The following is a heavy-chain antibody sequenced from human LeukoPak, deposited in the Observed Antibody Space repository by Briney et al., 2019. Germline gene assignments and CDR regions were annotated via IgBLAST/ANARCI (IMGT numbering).Heavy chain of an antibody. D-gene: IGHD2-15*01. V-gene: IGHV3-74*01. CDR1: GFTFSGYW. CDR2: IKSEGTMT. J-gene: IGHJ5*02. CDR3: ASQVVGAAFDP. Sequence: SGGSLRLSCVASGFTFSGYWMHWVRQPPGKGRVCVSRIKSEGTMTNYADSVKGRFTISRDNPKNTLYVTITRLRAEVRDVYYCASQVVGAAFDPWGQGTLVTVSS.